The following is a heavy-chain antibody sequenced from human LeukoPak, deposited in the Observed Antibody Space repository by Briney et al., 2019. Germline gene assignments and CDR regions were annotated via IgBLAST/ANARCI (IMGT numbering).Heavy chain of an antibody. J-gene: IGHJ4*02. D-gene: IGHD1-26*01. CDR2: IYHSGST. CDR3: ARLRRVGATPFDY. Sequence: SETLSLTCTVSGYSISSGYYWGWIRQPPGKGLEWIGSIYHSGSTYYNPSLKSRVTISVDTSKNQFSLKLSSVTAADTAVYYCARLRRVGATPFDYWGQGTLVTVSS. V-gene: IGHV4-38-2*02. CDR1: GYSISSGYY.